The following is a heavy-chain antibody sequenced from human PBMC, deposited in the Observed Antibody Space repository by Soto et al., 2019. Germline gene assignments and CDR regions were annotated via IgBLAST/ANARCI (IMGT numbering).Heavy chain of an antibody. CDR2: IYYSGST. CDR1: GGSISSGGYY. Sequence: TLSLTCTVSGGSISSGGYYWSWIRQHPGKGLEWIGYIYYSGSTYYNPSLKSRVTISVDTSKNQFSLKLSSVTAAFTAVYYCARIPSGIQGYYFDYWGHGTLVTVSS. V-gene: IGHV4-31*03. D-gene: IGHD3-3*01. CDR3: ARIPSGIQGYYFDY. J-gene: IGHJ4*01.